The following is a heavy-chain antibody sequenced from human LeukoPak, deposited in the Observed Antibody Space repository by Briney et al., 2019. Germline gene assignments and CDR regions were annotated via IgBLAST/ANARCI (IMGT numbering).Heavy chain of an antibody. D-gene: IGHD5/OR15-5a*01. J-gene: IGHJ5*02. Sequence: GASVKVSCKASGGTFSSYAISWVRQAPGQGLEWMGRIIPILGIANYAQKFQGRVTITADKSTSTAYMELSSLRSEDTAVYYCASGDSVNWFDPWGQGTLVTVSS. CDR1: GGTFSSYA. CDR3: ASGDSVNWFDP. V-gene: IGHV1-69*04. CDR2: IIPILGIA.